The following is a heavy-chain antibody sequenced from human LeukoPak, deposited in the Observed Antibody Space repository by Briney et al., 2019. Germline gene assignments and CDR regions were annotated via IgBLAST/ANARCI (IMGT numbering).Heavy chain of an antibody. V-gene: IGHV4-34*01. J-gene: IGHJ4*02. CDR3: ARVGGLWFGESSFDY. D-gene: IGHD3-10*01. Sequence: SGTLSLTCAVYGGSFSGYYWSWIRQPPGKGLEWIGEINHSGSTNYNPSLKSRVTISVDTSKNQFSLKPSSVTAADTAVYYCARVGGLWFGESSFDYWGQGTLVTVSS. CDR1: GGSFSGYY. CDR2: INHSGST.